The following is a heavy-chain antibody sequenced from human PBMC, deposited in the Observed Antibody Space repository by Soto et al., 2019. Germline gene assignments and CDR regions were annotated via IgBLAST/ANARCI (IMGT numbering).Heavy chain of an antibody. J-gene: IGHJ4*02. CDR1: GFTFSSYA. CDR2: ISYDGSNR. V-gene: IGHV3-30-3*01. D-gene: IGHD1-26*01. CDR3: ARDIVGAALDY. Sequence: GGSLRLSCAASGFTFSSYAMHWVRQAPGKGLEWVAVISYDGSNRYYADSVKGRFTISRDNSKNTLYLQMNSLRAEDTAVYYCARDIVGAALDYWGQGTLVTAPQ.